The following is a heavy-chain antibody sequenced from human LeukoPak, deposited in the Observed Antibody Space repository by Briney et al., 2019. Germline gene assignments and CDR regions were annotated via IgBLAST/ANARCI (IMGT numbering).Heavy chain of an antibody. D-gene: IGHD3-3*01. CDR3: ARCEYYDFWSGYYTESYYFDY. Sequence: PSETLSLTCAVYGGSFSGYYWSWIRQPPGKGLEWIGEINHSGSTNYNPSLKSRVTISVDTSKNQFPLKLSSVTAADTAVYYCARCEYYDFWSGYYTESYYFDYWGQGTLVTVSS. V-gene: IGHV4-34*01. CDR1: GGSFSGYY. CDR2: INHSGST. J-gene: IGHJ4*02.